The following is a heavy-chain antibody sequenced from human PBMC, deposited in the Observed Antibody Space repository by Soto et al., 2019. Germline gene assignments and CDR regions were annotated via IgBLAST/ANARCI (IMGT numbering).Heavy chain of an antibody. D-gene: IGHD2-2*01. Sequence: QVQLVQSGAEVKKPGSSVKVSCKASGGTFSSYAISWVRQAPGQGLEWMGGIIPISGTANYAQKFQGRVTLTADESTSTAYMELSSLRSEDPAVYYCARSQGSSTSLEIYYYYYYGMDVWGQGTTVTVSS. CDR2: IIPISGTA. J-gene: IGHJ6*02. CDR1: GGTFSSYA. V-gene: IGHV1-69*01. CDR3: ARSQGSSTSLEIYYYYYYGMDV.